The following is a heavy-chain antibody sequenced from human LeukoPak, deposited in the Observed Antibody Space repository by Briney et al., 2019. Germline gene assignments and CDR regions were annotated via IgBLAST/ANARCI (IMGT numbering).Heavy chain of an antibody. Sequence: SETLSLTCIVSGASISNYYWSWIRQPAGKGLEWIGRIDTSGSTNYKPSLKSRVTMSVDTSKKLFSLRLTSVTAADTAVYYCARAAKDCSSTSCYYYYGMDVWGQGTTVTVSS. J-gene: IGHJ6*02. CDR2: IDTSGST. CDR1: GASISNYY. CDR3: ARAAKDCSSTSCYYYYGMDV. V-gene: IGHV4-4*07. D-gene: IGHD2-2*01.